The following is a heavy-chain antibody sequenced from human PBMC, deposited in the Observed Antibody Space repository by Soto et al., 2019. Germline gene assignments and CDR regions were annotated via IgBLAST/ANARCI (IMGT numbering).Heavy chain of an antibody. Sequence: GGSLRISCAASGFPFSTYTLHWVRQAPGKGLEWVAVMSFDGNNKYYADSVKGRFTISRDNSKNTLYLQLNSLRAEDTAVYYCARDPYTLYYFDYWGQGTLVPVSS. D-gene: IGHD2-2*02. CDR2: MSFDGNNK. CDR3: ARDPYTLYYFDY. J-gene: IGHJ4*02. CDR1: GFPFSTYT. V-gene: IGHV3-30-3*01.